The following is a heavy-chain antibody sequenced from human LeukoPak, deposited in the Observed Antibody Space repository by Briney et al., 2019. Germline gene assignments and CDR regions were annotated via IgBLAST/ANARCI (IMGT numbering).Heavy chain of an antibody. CDR1: GFTLSSYW. D-gene: IGHD1-1*01. V-gene: IGHV3-7*01. Sequence: GGSLRLSCAASGFTLSSYWMTWVRQAPGKGLEWVANIKQDGSTKYYVDSVKGRFTISKDNAKNSMFLQMNSLRVEDTAVYYCATDPPWTNDAFDMWGRGTKVTVSS. J-gene: IGHJ3*02. CDR3: ATDPPWTNDAFDM. CDR2: IKQDGSTK.